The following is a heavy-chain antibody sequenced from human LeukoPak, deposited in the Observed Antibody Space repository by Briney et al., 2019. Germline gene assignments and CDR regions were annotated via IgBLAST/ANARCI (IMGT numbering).Heavy chain of an antibody. J-gene: IGHJ4*02. CDR3: AKEYTGTFSPFPSYFDN. Sequence: GGSLRLSCAASGFALSDYAINWVRQAPGKGLEWVSAITGSGGRTYYADSVKGRFTISRDNSKNTLYLQMNSLRAEDTAIYYCAKEYTGTFSPFPSYFDNWGQGTLVTVSS. D-gene: IGHD1-26*01. V-gene: IGHV3-23*01. CDR2: ITGSGGRT. CDR1: GFALSDYA.